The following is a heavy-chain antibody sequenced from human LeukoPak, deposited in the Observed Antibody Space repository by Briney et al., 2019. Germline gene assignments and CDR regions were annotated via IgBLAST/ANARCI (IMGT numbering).Heavy chain of an antibody. CDR3: ARIKVVPAAMFYYYYYYMDV. CDR1: GFILSDNW. Sequence: GGSLRLSCAASGFILSDNWMNWVRQAPGKGLEWVANIKQDGSEQNYVDSVKGRFTISRDSAKNSLYLQMNSLRAEDTAVYYCARIKVVPAAMFYYYYYYMDVWGKGTTVTISS. CDR2: IKQDGSEQ. V-gene: IGHV3-7*01. D-gene: IGHD2-2*01. J-gene: IGHJ6*03.